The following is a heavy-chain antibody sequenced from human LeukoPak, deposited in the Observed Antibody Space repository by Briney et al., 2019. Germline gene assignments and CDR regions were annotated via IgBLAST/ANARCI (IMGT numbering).Heavy chain of an antibody. V-gene: IGHV1-69*04. CDR1: GYTFTSYD. CDR3: ARDTDGTAAAGTAS. CDR2: IIPILGIA. D-gene: IGHD6-13*01. Sequence: SVKVSCKAPGYTFTSYDINWVRQATGQGLEWMGRIIPILGIANYAQKFQGRVTITADKSTSTAYMELSSLRSEDTAVYYCARDTDGTAAAGTASWGQGTLVTVSS. J-gene: IGHJ4*02.